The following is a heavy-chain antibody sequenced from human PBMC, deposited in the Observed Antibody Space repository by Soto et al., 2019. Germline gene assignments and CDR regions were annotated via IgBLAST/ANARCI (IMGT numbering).Heavy chain of an antibody. J-gene: IGHJ3*02. CDR1: GASFRTDA. CDR2: IVPVFGTT. V-gene: IGHV1-69*01. CDR3: ARSRATTVVFDI. Sequence: QVQLVQSVTEVKNPGSSVRVSCKASGASFRTDAISWVRQAPGQGLEWMGRIVPVFGTTNFAQRFQGRVTITADESTRTAYMDLSSLRSEDTAVYYCARSRATTVVFDIWGQGTIVTVSS. D-gene: IGHD4-17*01.